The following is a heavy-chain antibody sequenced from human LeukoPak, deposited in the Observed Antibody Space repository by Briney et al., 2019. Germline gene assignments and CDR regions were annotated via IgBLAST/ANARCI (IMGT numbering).Heavy chain of an antibody. Sequence: SETLSLTCTVSGGSISSYYWSWIRQPAGKGLEWIGRIYTSGSTNYNPSLKSRVTMSVDTSKNQFSLKLSSVTAADTAVYYCAREGWDIVVVPAALPYYFDYWGQGTLVTVSS. J-gene: IGHJ4*02. CDR1: GGSISSYY. V-gene: IGHV4-4*07. CDR3: AREGWDIVVVPAALPYYFDY. D-gene: IGHD2-2*01. CDR2: IYTSGST.